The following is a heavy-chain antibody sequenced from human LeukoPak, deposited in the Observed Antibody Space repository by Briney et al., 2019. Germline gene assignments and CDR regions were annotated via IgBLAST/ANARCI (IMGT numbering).Heavy chain of an antibody. CDR3: ARARPPDSDAFDI. D-gene: IGHD1-14*01. CDR2: ISSSDNTI. CDR1: GFTFSDYY. Sequence: GGSLRLSCAASGFTFSDYYMSWIRQAPGKGLEWVSYISSSDNTIYYADSVKGRFTVSRDNAKKLLYLQMNSLRAEDTAVYYCARARPPDSDAFDIWGQGTMVTVSS. V-gene: IGHV3-11*01. J-gene: IGHJ3*02.